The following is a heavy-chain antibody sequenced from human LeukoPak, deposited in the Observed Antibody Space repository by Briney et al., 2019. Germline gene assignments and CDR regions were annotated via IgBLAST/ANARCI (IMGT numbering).Heavy chain of an antibody. J-gene: IGHJ4*02. V-gene: IGHV3-74*01. CDR1: GFTFSNYL. D-gene: IGHD5-12*01. CDR3: VRDGDDYNFDY. CDR2: VGRDGIGT. Sequence: GGSLRLSCAASGFTFSNYLMHWVRQGPGMGLVWGSRVGRDGIGTDYADSVKGRFTISRDNAKNTVYLQMHSLRAEDTAVYYCVRDGDDYNFDYWGQGSLVTVSS.